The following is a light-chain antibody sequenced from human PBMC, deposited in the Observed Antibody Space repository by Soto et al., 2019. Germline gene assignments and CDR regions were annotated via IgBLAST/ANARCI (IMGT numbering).Light chain of an antibody. CDR3: TSYTSSAPGV. Sequence: QSALTQPASVSGSPGQSITISCTGTSGDVGGYNYVSWYQLDPGKAPKLLIYEVNNRPSGVSNRFSGSKSGNTASLTISGLQAEDEADYYCTSYTSSAPGVFGGGTKLTVL. J-gene: IGLJ3*02. V-gene: IGLV2-14*01. CDR2: EVN. CDR1: SGDVGGYNY.